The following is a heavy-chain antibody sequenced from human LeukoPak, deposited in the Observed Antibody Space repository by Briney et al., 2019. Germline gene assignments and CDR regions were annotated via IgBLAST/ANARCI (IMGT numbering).Heavy chain of an antibody. CDR2: INPNSGGT. D-gene: IGHD3-3*01. V-gene: IGHV1-2*02. J-gene: IGHJ4*02. CDR1: GYTFTGYY. CDR3: ASGAFWSGYNPGLDY. Sequence: GASVKVSCKASGYTFTGYYMHWVRQAPGQGLEWMGWINPNSGGTNYAQKFQGRVTMTRDTSVSTAYMELSRLRSDDTAIYYCASGAFWSGYNPGLDYWGQGTLVTVSS.